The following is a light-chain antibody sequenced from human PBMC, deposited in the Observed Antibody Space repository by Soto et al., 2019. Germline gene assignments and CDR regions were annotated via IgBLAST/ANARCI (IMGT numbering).Light chain of an antibody. CDR1: QSVGSN. CDR3: QQYGNGPPIT. CDR2: GAS. J-gene: IGKJ5*01. Sequence: EIVMTQSPVTLPVSPGEGVTLSCRASQSVGSNLAWYQQKLGQAPRLLIFGASTRATGIPARFSGSGSGTEFTLTISSLQSEDFAVYYCQQYGNGPPITVGQGTRLETK. V-gene: IGKV3-15*01.